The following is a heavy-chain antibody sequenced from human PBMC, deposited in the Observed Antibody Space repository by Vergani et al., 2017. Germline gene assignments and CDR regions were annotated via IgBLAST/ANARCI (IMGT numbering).Heavy chain of an antibody. D-gene: IGHD2-21*01. CDR3: ARHISVVRPSSMTAFDY. Sequence: QVQLQESGPGLVKPSQTLSLTCTVSNASISSGGYYWSWVRQPAGQGLEWIGRIHNSGTANSNPSLKSRVTISMDTSTNQFFLELTSVTATDTAVYYCARHISVVRPSSMTAFDYWGQGTLVTVSS. CDR2: IHNSGTA. J-gene: IGHJ4*02. V-gene: IGHV4-61*02. CDR1: NASISSGGYY.